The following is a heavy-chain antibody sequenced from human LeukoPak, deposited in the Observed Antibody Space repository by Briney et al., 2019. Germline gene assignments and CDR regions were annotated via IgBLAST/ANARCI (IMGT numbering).Heavy chain of an antibody. CDR1: GVSFSSGSSY. CDR2: MYYSGNT. Sequence: AESLSLTCVLSGVSFSSGSSYWGWIPQPPGKGLEGIIYMYYSGNTSYNPALKSRVTISVDTSKNQFSLKVNSVTAADTAVYYCARDLIYLTNYYYYGMDDWGQGTTVTVSS. CDR3: ARDLIYLTNYYYYGMDD. J-gene: IGHJ6*02. D-gene: IGHD4/OR15-4a*01. V-gene: IGHV4-61*01.